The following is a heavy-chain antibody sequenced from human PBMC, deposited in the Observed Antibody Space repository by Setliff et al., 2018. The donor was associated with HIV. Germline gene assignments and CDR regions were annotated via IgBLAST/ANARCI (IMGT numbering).Heavy chain of an antibody. CDR3: AKGDHTISSTWSPYFDY. Sequence: GGSLRLSCAASGFTFRDYYMSWIRQAPGKGLEWVSYISSSGITMYYADSVKGRFTISRDNAKNSLYLQMNSLRAEDMALYYCAKGDHTISSTWSPYFDYWGQGTLVTVSS. CDR2: ISSSGITM. V-gene: IGHV3-11*01. CDR1: GFTFRDYY. D-gene: IGHD6-13*01. J-gene: IGHJ4*02.